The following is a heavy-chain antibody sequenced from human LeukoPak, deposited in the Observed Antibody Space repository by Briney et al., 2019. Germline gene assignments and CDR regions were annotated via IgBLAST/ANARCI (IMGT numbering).Heavy chain of an antibody. J-gene: IGHJ4*02. V-gene: IGHV1-69*13. CDR1: GGTFSSYA. CDR2: IIPIFGTA. Sequence: GASVKVSCKASGGTFSSYAISWVRQAPGQGLEWMGGIIPIFGTANYAQKFQGRVTITADESTSTAYMELSSLRSEDTAVYYCARLRVSNYYDRSSRYWGQGTLVTVSS. D-gene: IGHD3-22*01. CDR3: ARLRVSNYYDRSSRY.